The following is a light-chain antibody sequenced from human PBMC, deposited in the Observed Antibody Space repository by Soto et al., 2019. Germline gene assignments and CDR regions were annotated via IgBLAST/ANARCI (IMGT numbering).Light chain of an antibody. V-gene: IGKV3-20*01. CDR1: QSVSSSY. CDR2: GAS. J-gene: IGKJ5*01. CDR3: QQYGSSLPIT. Sequence: EIVLTQSPGTLSLSPGERATLSCRASQSVSSSYLAWYQQKPGQAPRLLIYGASSRATGIPDRFSGSGSGTDFTLTISSLEPEDCAVYYCQQYGSSLPITFGQGTRLESK.